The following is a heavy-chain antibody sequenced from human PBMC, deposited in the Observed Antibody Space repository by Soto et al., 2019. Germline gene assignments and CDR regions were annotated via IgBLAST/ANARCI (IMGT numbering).Heavy chain of an antibody. V-gene: IGHV1-2*02. Sequence: QVQMVQSWAEMKKPGASVKVSCKASGHTFTGHHMHWVRQAPGQGLEWMGLIDLDIGDTKYAQKFQGRVTSTSDTSITTAYMELRGLRSDDTAVYYCGLEPTGTGGFDYWGQGTLVTVSS. CDR1: GHTFTGHH. D-gene: IGHD7-27*01. J-gene: IGHJ4*02. CDR2: IDLDIGDT. CDR3: GLEPTGTGGFDY.